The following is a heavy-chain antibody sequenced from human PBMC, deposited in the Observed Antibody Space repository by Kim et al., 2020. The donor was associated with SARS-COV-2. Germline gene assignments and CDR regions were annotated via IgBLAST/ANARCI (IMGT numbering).Heavy chain of an antibody. Sequence: GGSLRLSCAASGFTFSSYGMHWVRQAPGKGLEWVAVISYDGSNKYYADSVKGRFTISRDNSKNTLYLQMNSLRAEDTAVYYCAKGGIGSSLNYWGQGTL. J-gene: IGHJ4*02. CDR3: AKGGIGSSLNY. CDR2: ISYDGSNK. D-gene: IGHD6-13*01. CDR1: GFTFSSYG. V-gene: IGHV3-30*18.